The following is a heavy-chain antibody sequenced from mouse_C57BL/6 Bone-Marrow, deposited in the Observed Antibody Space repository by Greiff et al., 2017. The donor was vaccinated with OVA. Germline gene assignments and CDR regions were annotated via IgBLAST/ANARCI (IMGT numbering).Heavy chain of an antibody. D-gene: IGHD2-3*01. J-gene: IGHJ3*01. CDR1: GFNIKDDY. Sequence: VHVKQSGAELVRPGASVKLSCTASGFNIKDDYMHWVKQRPEQGLEWIGWIDPENGDTAYASKFQGKATITADTSSNTAYLQLSSLTSEDTAVYYCTTYFFYDCYYVLSFAYWGQGTLVTVSA. CDR2: IDPENGDT. CDR3: TTYFFYDCYYVLSFAY. V-gene: IGHV14-4*01.